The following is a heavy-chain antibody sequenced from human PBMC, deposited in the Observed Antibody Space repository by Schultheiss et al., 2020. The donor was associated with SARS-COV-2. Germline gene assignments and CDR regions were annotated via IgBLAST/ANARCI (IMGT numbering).Heavy chain of an antibody. V-gene: IGHV4-39*01. CDR1: GGSISSSSYY. CDR3: ARVSDYGGQNWFDP. Sequence: SETLSLTSTVSGGSISSSSYYWGWIRQPPGKGLEWIGSIYYSGSTYYNPSLKSRVTISVDTSKNQFSLKLSSVTAADTAVYYCARVSDYGGQNWFDPWGQGTLVTVSS. J-gene: IGHJ5*02. D-gene: IGHD4-17*01. CDR2: IYYSGST.